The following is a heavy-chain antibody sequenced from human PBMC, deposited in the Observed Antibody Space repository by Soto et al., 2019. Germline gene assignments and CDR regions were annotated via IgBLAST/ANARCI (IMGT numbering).Heavy chain of an antibody. CDR3: ARDAVVSGWYERDAFDI. CDR2: ISSSSSYI. CDR1: GFTFRSYS. Sequence: PGGPLRLSCAASGFTFRSYSRNWVRQAPGKGLEWVSSISSSSSYIYYADSVKGRFTISRDNAKNSLYLQMNSLRAEDTAVYYCARDAVVSGWYERDAFDIWGQGTMVTVSS. D-gene: IGHD6-19*01. V-gene: IGHV3-21*01. J-gene: IGHJ3*02.